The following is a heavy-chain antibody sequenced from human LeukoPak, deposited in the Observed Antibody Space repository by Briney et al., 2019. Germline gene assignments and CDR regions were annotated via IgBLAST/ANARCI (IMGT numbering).Heavy chain of an antibody. Sequence: PGGSLRLSCAASGFRFSSYGMHWVRQAPDKGLEWVAVISYDGNFKYYADSVKGRFSISRDNSKNTLFLQMNSLRAEDTAVYYCAKLPYGDLIDYWGQGTLVTVSS. J-gene: IGHJ4*02. V-gene: IGHV3-30*18. D-gene: IGHD4-17*01. CDR1: GFRFSSYG. CDR3: AKLPYGDLIDY. CDR2: ISYDGNFK.